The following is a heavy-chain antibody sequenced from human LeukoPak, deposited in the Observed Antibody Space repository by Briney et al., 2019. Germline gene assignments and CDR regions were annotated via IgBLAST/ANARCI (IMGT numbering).Heavy chain of an antibody. D-gene: IGHD3-10*02. J-gene: IGHJ6*04. CDR1: GFEFTFSSYW. CDR2: IKQDGSEK. Sequence: PGGSLRLSCAASGFEFTFSSYWMTWVRQAPGKGLEWVANIKQDGSEKYYVDSVKGRFTISRDNAKNSLYLQMNSLRAEDTAVYYCAELGITMIGGVWGKGTTVTISS. V-gene: IGHV3-7*01. CDR3: AELGITMIGGV.